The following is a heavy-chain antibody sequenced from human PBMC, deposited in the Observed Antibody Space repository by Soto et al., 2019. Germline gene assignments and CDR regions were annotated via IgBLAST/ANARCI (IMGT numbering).Heavy chain of an antibody. CDR3: ALKGVTDYDK. V-gene: IGHV1-46*01. D-gene: IGHD3-22*01. Sequence: QVQLVQSGAEVKKPGASVRISCRASGYSFTSTYVHWVRQAPGQGPEWMGIINPAGGTTYYAQKFPGRLPTASGISTDTVFMDLNDLQSVDTAVYFCALKGVTDYDKRGQGTLLTVSS. CDR2: INPAGGTT. J-gene: IGHJ4*02. CDR1: GYSFTSTY.